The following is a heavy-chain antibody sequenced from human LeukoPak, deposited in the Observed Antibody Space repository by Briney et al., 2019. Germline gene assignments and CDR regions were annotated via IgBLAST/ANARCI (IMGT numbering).Heavy chain of an antibody. Sequence: SETLSLTCTVSGCSISSYYWSWIRQPPGKGLEWIGYIYYSGSTNYNPSLKRGVTISVDTSKNQFSLKLSSVTAADTAVYYCARDLSGSHDYWGQGTLVTVSS. J-gene: IGHJ4*02. V-gene: IGHV4-59*12. D-gene: IGHD1-26*01. CDR3: ARDLSGSHDY. CDR2: IYYSGST. CDR1: GCSISSYY.